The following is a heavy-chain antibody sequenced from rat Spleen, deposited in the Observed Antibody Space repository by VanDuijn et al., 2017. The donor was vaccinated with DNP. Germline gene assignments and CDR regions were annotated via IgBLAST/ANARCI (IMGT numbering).Heavy chain of an antibody. CDR3: ARDLIIRDTTSAMDV. CDR2: IQSGGST. V-gene: IGHV2S1*01. J-gene: IGHJ4*01. D-gene: IGHD4-3*01. Sequence: QVQLKESGPGLVQPSQTLSLTCTVSGFSLTSYTVSWVRQPPGKGLEWMGRIQSGGSTDYNSTLKSRLSVSRDTSKSQVFLKMNSLQTEDTATYYCARDLIIRDTTSAMDVWGQGTSVTVSS. CDR1: GFSLTSYT.